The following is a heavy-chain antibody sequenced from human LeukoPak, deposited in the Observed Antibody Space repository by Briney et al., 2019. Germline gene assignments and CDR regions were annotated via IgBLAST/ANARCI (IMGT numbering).Heavy chain of an antibody. CDR2: ISGSGGST. D-gene: IGHD3-9*01. CDR1: GFTFSSYG. CDR3: ASGRTAGYY. J-gene: IGHJ4*02. V-gene: IGHV3-23*01. Sequence: GGSLRLSCAASGFTFSSYGMSWVRQAPGKGLEWVSAISGSGGSTYYADSVKGRFTISRDNSKNTLYLHMNSLRAEDTAVYYCASGRTAGYYWGQGTLVTVSS.